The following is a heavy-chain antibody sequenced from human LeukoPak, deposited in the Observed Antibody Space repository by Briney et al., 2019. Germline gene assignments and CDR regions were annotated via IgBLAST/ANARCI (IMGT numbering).Heavy chain of an antibody. CDR1: GYAFTSYY. Sequence: ASVKVSCKASGYAFTSYYMHWVRQAPGQGLEWMGTINPSGGSTNYAQKFQGRVTITADESTSTAYMELSSLRSEDTAVYYCAREEGAAFDPWGQGTLVTVSS. J-gene: IGHJ5*02. CDR2: INPSGGST. CDR3: AREEGAAFDP. V-gene: IGHV1-46*01.